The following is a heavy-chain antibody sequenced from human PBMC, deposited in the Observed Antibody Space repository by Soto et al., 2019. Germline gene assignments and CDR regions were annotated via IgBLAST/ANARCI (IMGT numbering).Heavy chain of an antibody. J-gene: IGHJ6*02. CDR3: ARVRLDMATITRENYYYYGMDV. D-gene: IGHD5-12*01. CDR1: GGTFSSYA. CDR2: IIPIFGTA. V-gene: IGHV1-69*12. Sequence: QVQLVQSGAEVKKPGSSVKVSCKASGGTFSSYAISWVRQAPGQGLEWMGGIIPIFGTANYAQKFQDRVTITADESTSPAYMELSSLRSEDTAVYYCARVRLDMATITRENYYYYGMDVWGQGTTVTVSS.